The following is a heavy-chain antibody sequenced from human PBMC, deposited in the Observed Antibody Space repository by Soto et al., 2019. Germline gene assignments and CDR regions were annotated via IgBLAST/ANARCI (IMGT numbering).Heavy chain of an antibody. V-gene: IGHV4-4*02. CDR3: ARAWPSVDSYGSGVMDV. Sequence: QVQLQESGPGLVKPSGTLSVTCAVSGGSISSSNWWNWVRQPPGKGLEWIGEIYHSGSTNYNPSLGGRVTTSLDKSKNQFSLGVKSVTAADTAEYYCARAWPSVDSYGSGVMDVWGQGTTVTVSS. CDR1: GGSISSSNW. CDR2: IYHSGST. J-gene: IGHJ6*02. D-gene: IGHD5-18*01.